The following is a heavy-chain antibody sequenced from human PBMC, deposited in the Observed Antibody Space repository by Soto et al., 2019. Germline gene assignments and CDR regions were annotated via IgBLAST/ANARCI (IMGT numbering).Heavy chain of an antibody. J-gene: IGHJ4*02. Sequence: QLQLQESGSGLVKPSQTLSLTCAVSGGSISSGGYSWSWIRQPPGKGLEWIGYIYHSGSTYYNPSLKSRXPXPVDRSKNQFPLKLSSVTAADTAVYYCAAGGGLPRYYWGQGTLVTVSS. CDR3: AAGGGLPRYY. D-gene: IGHD5-12*01. V-gene: IGHV4-30-2*01. CDR1: GGSISSGGYS. CDR2: IYHSGST.